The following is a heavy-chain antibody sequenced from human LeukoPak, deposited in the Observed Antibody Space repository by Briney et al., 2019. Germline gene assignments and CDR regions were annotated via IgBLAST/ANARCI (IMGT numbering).Heavy chain of an antibody. D-gene: IGHD5-18*01. J-gene: IGHJ4*02. Sequence: GGSLRLSCAASGFTFSSYSMNWVRQAPGKGLEWVSSISSSSSYIYYADSVKGRFTISRDNAKNSLYLQMNSLRAEDTAVYYCARGGRTAMTGSYWGQGTLVTVSS. V-gene: IGHV3-21*01. CDR1: GFTFSSYS. CDR3: ARGGRTAMTGSY. CDR2: ISSSSSYI.